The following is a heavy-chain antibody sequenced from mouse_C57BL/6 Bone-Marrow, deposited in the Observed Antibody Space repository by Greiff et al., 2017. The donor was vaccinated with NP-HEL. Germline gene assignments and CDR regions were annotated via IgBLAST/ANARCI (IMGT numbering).Heavy chain of an antibody. CDR1: GYTFTSYW. CDR3: ARRVNWYFDV. CDR2: IDPSDSYT. Sequence: VKLQESGAELVRPGTSVKLSCKASGYTFTSYWMHWVKQRPGQGLEWIGVIDPSDSYTNYNQKFKGKATLTVDTSSSTAYMQLSSLTSEDSAVYYCARRVNWYFDVWGTGTTVTVSS. J-gene: IGHJ1*03. V-gene: IGHV1-59*01.